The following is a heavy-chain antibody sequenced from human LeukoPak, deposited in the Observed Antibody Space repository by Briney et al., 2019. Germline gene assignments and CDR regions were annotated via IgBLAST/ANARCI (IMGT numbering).Heavy chain of an antibody. CDR1: GYTFTGYY. Sequence: ASVKVSCKASGYTFTGYYMHWVRQAPGQGLEWMGWINPNSGGTNYAQKFQGRVTVTRDTSISTAYMELSRLRSDDTAVYYCARSITGTDLKDYWGQGTLVTVPS. J-gene: IGHJ4*02. CDR3: ARSITGTDLKDY. V-gene: IGHV1-2*02. D-gene: IGHD1-20*01. CDR2: INPNSGGT.